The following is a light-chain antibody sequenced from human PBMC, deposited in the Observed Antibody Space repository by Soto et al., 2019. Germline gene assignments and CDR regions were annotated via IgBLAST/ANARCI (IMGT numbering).Light chain of an antibody. CDR1: QTVSSK. Sequence: IVLTQSLATLSSSPGSRSTLCCRASQTVSSKLAWYQHKPGQAPRLLIYDTSNRATGIPARFSGSGYGTDFNLTISSLETEDFAVYYCHQRKSWPRTFGQGTKVDIK. V-gene: IGKV3-11*01. J-gene: IGKJ1*01. CDR3: HQRKSWPRT. CDR2: DTS.